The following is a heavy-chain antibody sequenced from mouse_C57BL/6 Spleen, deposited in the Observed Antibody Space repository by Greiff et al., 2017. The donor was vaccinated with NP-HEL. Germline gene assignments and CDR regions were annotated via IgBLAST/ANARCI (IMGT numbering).Heavy chain of an antibody. Sequence: QQSGPELVKPGASVKISCKASGYAFSSSWMNWVKQRPGKGLEWIGRIYPGDGVTNYNGKFKGKATLTADKSSSTAYMQLSSLTSEDSAVYFCANYYGSSYNYFDYWGQGTTLTVSS. V-gene: IGHV1-82*01. D-gene: IGHD1-1*01. CDR3: ANYYGSSYNYFDY. CDR1: GYAFSSSW. J-gene: IGHJ2*01. CDR2: IYPGDGVT.